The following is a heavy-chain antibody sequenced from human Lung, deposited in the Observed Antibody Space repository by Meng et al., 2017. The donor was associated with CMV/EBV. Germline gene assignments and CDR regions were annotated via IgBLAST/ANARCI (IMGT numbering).Heavy chain of an antibody. CDR1: GVSISSNIR. D-gene: IGHD1-26*01. CDR3: ARGKQDAWELLAY. J-gene: IGHJ4*02. CDR2: IDDSGST. V-gene: IGHV4-4*02. Sequence: GLGPGLVKPSGPPSLTCGVSGVSISSNIRWTWVRQPPGKGLEWIGDIDDSGSTNYNPSLNSRISISLDKSKNHFSLKVNSVTAADTAVYYCARGKQDAWELLAYWGQGALVTVSS.